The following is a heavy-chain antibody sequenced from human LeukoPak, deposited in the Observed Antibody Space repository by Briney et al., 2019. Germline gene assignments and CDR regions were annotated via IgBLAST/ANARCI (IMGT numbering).Heavy chain of an antibody. D-gene: IGHD3-22*01. CDR2: INSDGSST. CDR1: GFTFSSYW. Sequence: PGGSLRVSCAASGFTFSSYWMHWVRQAPGKGLVWVSRINSDGSSTSYADSVKGRFTISRDNAKNTLYLQMNSLRAEDTAVYYCARGEYYYDSSGPGYFDYWGQGTLVTVSS. CDR3: ARGEYYYDSSGPGYFDY. V-gene: IGHV3-74*01. J-gene: IGHJ4*02.